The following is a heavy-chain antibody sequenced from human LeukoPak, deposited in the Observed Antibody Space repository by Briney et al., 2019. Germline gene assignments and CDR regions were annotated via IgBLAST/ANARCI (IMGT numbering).Heavy chain of an antibody. J-gene: IGHJ4*02. CDR1: GFAVSSNY. D-gene: IGHD3-10*01. CDR3: ARDHVVRGEIDY. Sequence: PGGSLRLSCAASGFAVSSNYMTWVRQAPGRGLEWVSSISSSSSLIYYADSVKGRFTISRDNAKNSLYLQMNSLRAEDTAVYYCARDHVVRGEIDYWGQGTLVTVSS. V-gene: IGHV3-21*01. CDR2: ISSSSSLI.